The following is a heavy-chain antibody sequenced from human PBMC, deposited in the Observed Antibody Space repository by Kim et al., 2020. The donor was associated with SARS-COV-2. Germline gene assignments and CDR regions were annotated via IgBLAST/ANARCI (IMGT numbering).Heavy chain of an antibody. V-gene: IGHV4-39*07. CDR3: ARVPLYGDDPRSGYYY. CDR2: IYYSGST. Sequence: SETLSLTCTVSGGSISSSSYYWGWIRQPPGKGLEWIGSIYYSGSTYYNPSLKSRVTISVDTSKNQFSLKLSSVTAADTAVYYCARVPLYGDDPRSGYYY. CDR1: GGSISSSSYY. J-gene: IGHJ6*01. D-gene: IGHD4-17*01.